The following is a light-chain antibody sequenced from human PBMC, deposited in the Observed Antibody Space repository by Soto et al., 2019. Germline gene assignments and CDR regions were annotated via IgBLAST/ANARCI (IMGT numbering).Light chain of an antibody. CDR2: SSN. CDR3: AAWDDSLSGPV. V-gene: IGLV1-44*01. CDR1: TSNIGTNT. J-gene: IGLJ2*01. Sequence: QSVLTQSPSASGTPGQRVSISCSGSTSNIGTNTVSWYQHVPGTAPKLLIYSSNQRPSGVTDRFSGSKSGTSASLAISGLQSEDEADYYCAAWDDSLSGPVFGGGTKVTVL.